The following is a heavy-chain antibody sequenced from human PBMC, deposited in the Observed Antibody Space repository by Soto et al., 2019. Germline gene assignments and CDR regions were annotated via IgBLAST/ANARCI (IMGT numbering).Heavy chain of an antibody. D-gene: IGHD6-19*01. Sequence: QVQLVQSGAEVKKPGPSVKVSCKASGNTFGSYDINWVRQATGQGLEWMGLMNPNSGNTGYAQKFQGRVTMTRNTSISTAYMELSRLKSEDTAVYYCARGLLLMPAWLVLEYWGLGTLVTVSS. J-gene: IGHJ4*02. CDR1: GNTFGSYD. CDR3: ARGLLLMPAWLVLEY. V-gene: IGHV1-8*01. CDR2: MNPNSGNT.